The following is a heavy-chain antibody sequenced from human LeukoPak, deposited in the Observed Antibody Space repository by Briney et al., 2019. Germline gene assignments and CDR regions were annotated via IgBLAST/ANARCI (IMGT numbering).Heavy chain of an antibody. D-gene: IGHD3-9*01. V-gene: IGHV4-34*01. CDR3: ASTKSRYFDWLYRY. Sequence: GSLRLSCAASGFTFSSYSMNWVRQAPGKGLEWMGEINHSGSTNYNPSLKSRVTISVDTYKNQFSLKLSSVTAADTAVYSCASTKSRYFDWLYRYWGQGTLVTVSS. CDR1: GFTFSSYS. CDR2: INHSGST. J-gene: IGHJ4*02.